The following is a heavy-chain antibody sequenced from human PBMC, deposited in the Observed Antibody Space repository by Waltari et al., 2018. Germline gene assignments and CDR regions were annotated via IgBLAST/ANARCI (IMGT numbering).Heavy chain of an antibody. CDR1: GGSISSYY. CDR2: IYYSGST. J-gene: IGHJ5*02. Sequence: QVQLQESGPGLVKPSETLSLTCTVSGGSISSYYWRWIRQPPGKGLEWIGYIYYSGSTNYNPSLKSRVTISVDTSKNQFSLKLSSVTAADTAVYYCARAAATIFGGGWFDPWGQGTLVTVSS. V-gene: IGHV4-59*01. CDR3: ARAAATIFGGGWFDP. D-gene: IGHD3-3*01.